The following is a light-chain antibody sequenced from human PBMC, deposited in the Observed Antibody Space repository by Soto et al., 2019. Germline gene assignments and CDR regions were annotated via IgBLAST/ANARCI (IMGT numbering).Light chain of an antibody. V-gene: IGKV3-20*01. CDR1: QSVSSR. CDR2: GAS. J-gene: IGKJ4*01. CDR3: QQYGSSPLT. Sequence: IVLTQSPCALSLSPGERATLSCRASQSVSSRLAWYQQRPGQAPRLLIYGASSRATGIPDRFSGSGSGTDFTLTISRLEPEDFAVYYCQQYGSSPLTFGGGTKVDI.